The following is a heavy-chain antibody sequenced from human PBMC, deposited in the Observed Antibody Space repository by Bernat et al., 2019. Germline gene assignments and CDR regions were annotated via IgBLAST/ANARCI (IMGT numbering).Heavy chain of an antibody. CDR2: IIPILGIA. V-gene: IGHV1-69*02. D-gene: IGHD3-10*01. CDR1: GGTFSSYT. J-gene: IGHJ6*02. Sequence: QVQLVQSGAEVKKPGSSVKVSCKASGGTFSSYTISWVRQAPGQGLEWMGRIIPILGIANYAQKFQGRVTITADKSTSTAYMELSSLRSEDTAVYYCARGGNWMRFGEQTPYYDYYGMDVWGQGTMVTVSS. CDR3: ARGGNWMRFGEQTPYYDYYGMDV.